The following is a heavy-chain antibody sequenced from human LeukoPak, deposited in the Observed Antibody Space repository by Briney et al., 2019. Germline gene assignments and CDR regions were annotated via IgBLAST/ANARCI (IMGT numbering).Heavy chain of an antibody. CDR1: GGSFSGYY. D-gene: IGHD2-15*01. V-gene: IGHV4-34*01. Sequence: SETLSLTCAVHGGSFSGYYWSWIRQPPGKGLEWIGEINHSGSTNYNPSLKSRVTISVDTSKNQFSLKLSSVTAADTAVYYCARGRRHIVVVVAATHNWFDPWGQGTLVTVSS. J-gene: IGHJ5*02. CDR3: ARGRRHIVVVVAATHNWFDP. CDR2: INHSGST.